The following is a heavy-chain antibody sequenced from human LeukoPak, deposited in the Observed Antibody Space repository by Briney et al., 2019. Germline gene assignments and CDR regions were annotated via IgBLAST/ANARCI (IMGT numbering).Heavy chain of an antibody. V-gene: IGHV4-34*01. D-gene: IGHD6-19*01. CDR1: GGSFSGYY. J-gene: IGHJ4*02. Sequence: PSETLSLTCAVYGGSFSGYYWSWIRQPPGKGLEWSGEINHSGSTNYNPSLKSRVTISVDTSKNQFSLKLSSVTAANTAVYYCARVSGYSSGWVYWGQGTLVTVSS. CDR2: INHSGST. CDR3: ARVSGYSSGWVY.